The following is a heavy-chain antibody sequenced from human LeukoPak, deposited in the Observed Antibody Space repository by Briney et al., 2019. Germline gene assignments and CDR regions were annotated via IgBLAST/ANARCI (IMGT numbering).Heavy chain of an antibody. CDR2: IYYSGST. V-gene: IGHV4-59*12. J-gene: IGHJ3*02. D-gene: IGHD3-10*01. CDR1: GGSISSYY. CDR3: ARVGAMVRGASGAFDI. Sequence: ASETLSLTCTVSGGSISSYYWSWIRQPPGKGLEWIGFIYYSGSTYYNPSLKSRVTISVDTSKNQFSLKLSSVTAADTAVYYCARVGAMVRGASGAFDIWGQGTMVTVSS.